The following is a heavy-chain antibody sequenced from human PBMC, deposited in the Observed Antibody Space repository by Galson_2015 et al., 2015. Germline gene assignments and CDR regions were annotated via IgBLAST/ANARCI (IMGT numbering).Heavy chain of an antibody. V-gene: IGHV3-30*18. Sequence: SLRLSCAASGFTFSSYGMHWVRQAPGKGLEWVAVISYDGSNKYYADSVKGRFTISRDNSKNTLYLQMNSLRAEDTAVYYCAKGPRGASIAVAGSRKLGMDVWGQGTTVTVSS. CDR1: GFTFSSYG. D-gene: IGHD6-19*01. CDR2: ISYDGSNK. CDR3: AKGPRGASIAVAGSRKLGMDV. J-gene: IGHJ6*02.